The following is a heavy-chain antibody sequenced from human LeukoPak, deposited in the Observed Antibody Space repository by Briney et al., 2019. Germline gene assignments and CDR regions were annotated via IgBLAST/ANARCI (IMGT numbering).Heavy chain of an antibody. V-gene: IGHV3-23*01. Sequence: GGSLRLSCAASGFTFSSYAMSWVRQAPGKGLEWVSSISGSGNRTYYADSVKGRFTISRDNSKNTLFLQMKSLRAEDTAVYYCAKNLYCGGGSCYPSALGMDVWGQGTTVTVSS. D-gene: IGHD2-15*01. J-gene: IGHJ6*02. CDR1: GFTFSSYA. CDR2: ISGSGNRT. CDR3: AKNLYCGGGSCYPSALGMDV.